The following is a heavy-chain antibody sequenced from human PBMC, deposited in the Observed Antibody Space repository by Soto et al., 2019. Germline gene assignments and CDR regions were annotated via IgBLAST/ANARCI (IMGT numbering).Heavy chain of an antibody. Sequence: SLSLSCAASGFPFDDYSMHWVRHAPGKGLEWVSGISWNSGTIGYADSVKGRFTISRDNAKNSLYLQMNSLRSEDTALYYCARGYCSSSSCFYYYYMDVWGKGTTVTVSS. CDR3: ARGYCSSSSCFYYYYMDV. CDR2: ISWNSGTI. D-gene: IGHD2-2*01. CDR1: GFPFDDYS. J-gene: IGHJ6*03. V-gene: IGHV3-9*01.